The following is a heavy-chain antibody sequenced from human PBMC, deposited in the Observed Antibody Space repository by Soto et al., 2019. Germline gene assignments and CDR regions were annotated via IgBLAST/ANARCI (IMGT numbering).Heavy chain of an antibody. CDR2: ISYDGSNK. CDR3: ARDNSMIVVVPGN. J-gene: IGHJ4*01. V-gene: IGHV3-30-3*01. Sequence: WGSLRLSCAASGFTFSSYAMHWFRQAPGKGLEWVSFISYDGSNKYYADSVKGRFTISRDNSKNTLYLQMNSLRAEDTAVDYCARDNSMIVVVPGNCGQGTRVTVSS. D-gene: IGHD3-22*01. CDR1: GFTFSSYA.